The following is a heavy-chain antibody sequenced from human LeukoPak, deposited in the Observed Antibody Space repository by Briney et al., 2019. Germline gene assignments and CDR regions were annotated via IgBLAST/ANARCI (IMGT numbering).Heavy chain of an antibody. D-gene: IGHD2-21*02. CDR3: TRDKTAGAFDV. Sequence: GGSLRLSCAASGFTFTPYTMHWVRQAPGKGLQSVSYIDSSSNTIYYADSVEGRFTISRDNAKKSLYLQMNSLRAEDTAVYYCTRDKTAGAFDVRGQGTMVTVSS. CDR1: GFTFTPYT. J-gene: IGHJ3*01. V-gene: IGHV3-48*01. CDR2: IDSSSNTI.